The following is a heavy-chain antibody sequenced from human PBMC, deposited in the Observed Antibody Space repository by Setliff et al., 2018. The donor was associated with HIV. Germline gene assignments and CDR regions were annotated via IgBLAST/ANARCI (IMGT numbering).Heavy chain of an antibody. V-gene: IGHV1-69*02. J-gene: IGHJ6*03. CDR2: IIPILGVA. Sequence: ASVKVSCKASRSTFNNHTINWVRQAPGQGLDWMGRIIPILGVANYAQRFQGKVTITADKSTSTAYMELTSLRFDDTAMYYCVRGVQSPPHYSYYYMDVWGEGTMVTVSS. CDR3: VRGVQSPPHYSYYYMDV. D-gene: IGHD3-3*01. CDR1: RSTFNNHT.